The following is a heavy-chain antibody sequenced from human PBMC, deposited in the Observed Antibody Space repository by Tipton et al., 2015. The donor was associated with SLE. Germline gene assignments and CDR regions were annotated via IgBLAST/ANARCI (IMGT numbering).Heavy chain of an antibody. J-gene: IGHJ4*02. CDR1: GFTFATYA. D-gene: IGHD6-19*01. CDR2: IIGSGGST. Sequence: SLRLSCAASGFTFATYAISWVRQAPGKGLEWVSTIIGSGGSTDHAGSVKGRFTLSRDNSKKMLYLQMNSLRAAYAALYCCARYPLGYRSGWFFLDYWGQGTLVTVSS. V-gene: IGHV3-23*01. CDR3: ARYPLGYRSGWFFLDY.